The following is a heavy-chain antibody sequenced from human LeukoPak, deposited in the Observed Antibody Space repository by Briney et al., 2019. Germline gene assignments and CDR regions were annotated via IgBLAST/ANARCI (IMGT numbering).Heavy chain of an antibody. CDR2: ISYEGNKE. CDR1: GFTFSNYV. J-gene: IGHJ5*02. Sequence: GGSLRLSCAGSGFTFSNYVMYWVRQAPGKGLEWVAVISYEGNKEDYAESVKGRFTISRDISKITLFLQMNSLRVEDTAVYSCAREYFVGDSRGAPWFDPRGQGTLVTVSS. CDR3: AREYFVGDSRGAPWFDP. V-gene: IGHV3-30*04. D-gene: IGHD3-22*01.